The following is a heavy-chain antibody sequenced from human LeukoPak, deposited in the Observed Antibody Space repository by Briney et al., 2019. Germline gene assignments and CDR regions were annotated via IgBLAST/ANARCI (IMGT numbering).Heavy chain of an antibody. D-gene: IGHD3-22*01. Sequence: GGSLRLSCAASGFTFSSYGMNWVRQAPGKGLEWVSGISGSGDSTYYADSVKGHFTISRDNSKNTLYLQMNSLRVEDTAVYFCAKAYDNSGYFLRYVDYWGQGTLVTVSS. V-gene: IGHV3-23*01. J-gene: IGHJ4*02. CDR2: ISGSGDST. CDR3: AKAYDNSGYFLRYVDY. CDR1: GFTFSSYG.